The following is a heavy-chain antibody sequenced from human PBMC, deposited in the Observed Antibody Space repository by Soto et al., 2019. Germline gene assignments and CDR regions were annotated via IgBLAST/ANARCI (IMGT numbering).Heavy chain of an antibody. Sequence: GGSLRLSCAASGFTFSSYGMHWVRQAPGKGLEWVAVIWYDGSNKYYADSVKGRFTISRDNSKNTLYLQMNSLRAEDTAVYYCARELPDHDRIGYYYGMDVWGQGTTVTVSS. CDR3: ARELPDHDRIGYYYGMDV. CDR1: GFTFSSYG. D-gene: IGHD1-26*01. J-gene: IGHJ6*02. CDR2: IWYDGSNK. V-gene: IGHV3-33*01.